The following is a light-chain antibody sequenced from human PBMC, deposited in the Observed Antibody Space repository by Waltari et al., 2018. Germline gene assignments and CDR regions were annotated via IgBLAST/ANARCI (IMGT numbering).Light chain of an antibody. CDR3: SSYTSSSKV. J-gene: IGLJ2*01. V-gene: IGLV2-14*01. CDR2: EVS. Sequence: QSALTQPASVSGSPGQSITIPCTGTSSDVGGYNHVSWYQQHPGKAPKLMIYEVSNRPSGVSNRFSGSKSGNTASLTISGLQAEDEADYYCSSYTSSSKVFGGGTKLTVL. CDR1: SSDVGGYNH.